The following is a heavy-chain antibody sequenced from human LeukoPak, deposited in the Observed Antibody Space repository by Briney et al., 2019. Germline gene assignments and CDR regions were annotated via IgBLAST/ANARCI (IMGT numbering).Heavy chain of an antibody. J-gene: IGHJ6*03. CDR1: GGSFSTYY. CDR2: TYTSGNT. D-gene: IGHD2-2*01. V-gene: IGHV4-4*07. CDR3: AREPYCSSTSCFHMDV. Sequence: SETLSLTCAVYGGSFSTYYWSWIRQPAGKGLEWIGRTYTSGNTHYNPSLKSRATMSVDTSKNQFSLKLSSVTAADTAVYYCAREPYCSSTSCFHMDVWGKGTTVTVSS.